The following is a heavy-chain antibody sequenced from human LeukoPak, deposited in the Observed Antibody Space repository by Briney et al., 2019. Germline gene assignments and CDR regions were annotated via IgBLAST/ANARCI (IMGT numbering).Heavy chain of an antibody. CDR2: INHSGST. V-gene: IGHV4-34*01. J-gene: IGHJ1*01. D-gene: IGHD1-14*01. CDR3: ARALRQPGYFQH. Sequence: SETLSLTCAVYGGSFSGYYWSWIRQPPGKGLEWIGEINHSGSTNYNPSLKSRVTISVDTSKNQFSLKLSSVTAADTAVYYCARALRQPGYFQHWSQGTLVTVSS. CDR1: GGSFSGYY.